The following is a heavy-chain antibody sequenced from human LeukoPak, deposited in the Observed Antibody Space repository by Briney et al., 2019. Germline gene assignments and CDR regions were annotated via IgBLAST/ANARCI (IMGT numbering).Heavy chain of an antibody. CDR1: GFTFSSYA. D-gene: IGHD3-22*01. Sequence: GGSLRLSCAASGFTFSSYAMHWVRQAPGKGLEWVAVISYDGSNKYYADSVKGRFTISRDNSKNTLYLQMNSLRAEDTAVYYCARDDGHYYDSSGYETGFLFQHWGQGTLVTVSS. CDR3: ARDDGHYYDSSGYETGFLFQH. J-gene: IGHJ1*01. V-gene: IGHV3-30-3*01. CDR2: ISYDGSNK.